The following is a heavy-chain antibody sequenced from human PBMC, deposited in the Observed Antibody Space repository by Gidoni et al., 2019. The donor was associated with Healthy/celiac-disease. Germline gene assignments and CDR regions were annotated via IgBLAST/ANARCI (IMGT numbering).Heavy chain of an antibody. CDR1: GFTVSSNY. D-gene: IGHD1-1*01. CDR2: IYSGGST. Sequence: EVQLVESGGGLVQPGGSLRLSCAASGFTVSSNYMSWVRQAPGKGLGWVSVIYSGGSTYYADSVKGRFTISRDNSKNTLYLQMNSLRAEDTAVYYCARRGAGTNYGMDVWGQGTTVTVSS. V-gene: IGHV3-66*01. CDR3: ARRGAGTNYGMDV. J-gene: IGHJ6*02.